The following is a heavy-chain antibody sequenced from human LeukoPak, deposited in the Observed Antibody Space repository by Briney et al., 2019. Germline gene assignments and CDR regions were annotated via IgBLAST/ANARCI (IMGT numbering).Heavy chain of an antibody. Sequence: HVASVKVSCKASGYTFSSFGITWVRQAPGQGLEWMGWISPYNGNTSYAQKLQGRVTMTTDTSTSTAYMELKSLRSDDTAVYYCAAANYGDYDFDYWGQGTLVTVSS. D-gene: IGHD4-17*01. V-gene: IGHV1-18*01. CDR3: AAANYGDYDFDY. J-gene: IGHJ4*02. CDR1: GYTFSSFG. CDR2: ISPYNGNT.